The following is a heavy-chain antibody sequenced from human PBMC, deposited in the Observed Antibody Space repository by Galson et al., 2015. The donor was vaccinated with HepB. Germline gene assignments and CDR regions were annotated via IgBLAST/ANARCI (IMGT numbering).Heavy chain of an antibody. CDR2: ISSSSSTI. CDR3: ASSTVTTRYYYYYYGMDV. D-gene: IGHD4-17*01. CDR1: GFTFSSYS. V-gene: IGHV3-48*04. Sequence: LRLSCAASGFTFSSYSMNWVRQAPGKGLEWVSYISSSSSTIYYADSVKGRFTISRDNAKNSLHLQMNSLRAEDTAVYYCASSTVTTRYYYYYYGMDVWGQGTTVTVSS. J-gene: IGHJ6*02.